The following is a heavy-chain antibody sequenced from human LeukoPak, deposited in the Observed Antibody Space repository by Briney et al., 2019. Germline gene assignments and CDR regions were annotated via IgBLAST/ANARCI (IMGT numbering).Heavy chain of an antibody. CDR1: GGSISSSTDD. V-gene: IGHV4-39*01. Sequence: SETLSLTCTVSGGSISSSTDDWGWVRQARGKGVEWIERIFYLGSTSYYPSLQSRVTISVDTSKSQFSLKLSSVTAADTAVYYCARHRVGGSGWLYYFDYWGQGTLVTVSS. CDR3: ARHRVGGSGWLYYFDY. CDR2: IFYLGST. D-gene: IGHD6-19*01. J-gene: IGHJ4*02.